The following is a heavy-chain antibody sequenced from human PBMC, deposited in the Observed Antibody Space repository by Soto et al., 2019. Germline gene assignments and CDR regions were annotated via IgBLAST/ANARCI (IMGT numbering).Heavy chain of an antibody. CDR3: ARDEDGPWLD. J-gene: IGHJ4*02. Sequence: SETLSLTCAVYGGSFSGYYWSWIRQPPGKGLEWIGEINHSGSTNYNPSLKSRVNISVETSKNQFSLKLSSVTAADTAVYYCARDEDGPWLDWGQGTLVIVSS. CDR2: INHSGST. V-gene: IGHV4-34*01. D-gene: IGHD6-19*01. CDR1: GGSFSGYY.